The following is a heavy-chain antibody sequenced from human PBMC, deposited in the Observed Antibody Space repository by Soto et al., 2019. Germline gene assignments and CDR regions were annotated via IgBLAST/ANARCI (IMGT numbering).Heavy chain of an antibody. D-gene: IGHD3-16*01. Sequence: PGGSLRLSCAASGFTFSSYAMSWVRQAPGKGLEWVSAISGSGGSTYYADSVKGRFTISRDNSKNTLYLQMNSLRAEDTAVYYCAIVRIALGAFDIWGQGTMVTVSS. CDR3: AIVRIALGAFDI. V-gene: IGHV3-23*01. J-gene: IGHJ3*02. CDR2: ISGSGGST. CDR1: GFTFSSYA.